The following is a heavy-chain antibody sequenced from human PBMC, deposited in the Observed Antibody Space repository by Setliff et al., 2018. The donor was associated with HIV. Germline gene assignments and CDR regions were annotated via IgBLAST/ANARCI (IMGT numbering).Heavy chain of an antibody. V-gene: IGHV4-39*01. CDR2: IYYTGNT. D-gene: IGHD2-2*01. CDR3: ARLYYLVGNWFDP. J-gene: IGHJ5*02. Sequence: IRQCPGKGLEWIGNIYYTGNTDYNPSLKSRVTMSVDTSRNQFSLNLRSMSAADTAVYYCARLYYLVGNWFDPWGQGTLVTVSS.